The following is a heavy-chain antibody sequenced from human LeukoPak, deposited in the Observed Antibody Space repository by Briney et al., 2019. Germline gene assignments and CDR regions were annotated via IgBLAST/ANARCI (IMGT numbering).Heavy chain of an antibody. Sequence: KPGGSLRLSCAASGFTFSDCYMSWIRQAPGKGLEWVSYISSSGSTIYYADSVKGRFTISRDNAKNSLYLQMNSLRAEDTAVYYCARTSSPYYDFWSGYLDLDYWGQGTLVTVSS. CDR2: ISSSGSTI. J-gene: IGHJ4*02. CDR3: ARTSSPYYDFWSGYLDLDY. D-gene: IGHD3-3*01. V-gene: IGHV3-11*01. CDR1: GFTFSDCY.